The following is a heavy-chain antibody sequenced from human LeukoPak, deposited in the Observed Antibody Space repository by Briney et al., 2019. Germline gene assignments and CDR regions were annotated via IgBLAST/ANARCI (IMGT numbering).Heavy chain of an antibody. CDR1: GGSNSSYY. Sequence: PSETLSLTCTVSGGSNSSYYWRWIRQPAGKGLEWIGRIYTSGSTIYNPALESRVTMSVDTSKNQLSLELSSVTAADTAVYYCARDGVSGYGDYLVPYGMDVWGQGTTVTVSS. V-gene: IGHV4-4*07. D-gene: IGHD4-17*01. CDR2: IYTSGST. CDR3: ARDGVSGYGDYLVPYGMDV. J-gene: IGHJ6*02.